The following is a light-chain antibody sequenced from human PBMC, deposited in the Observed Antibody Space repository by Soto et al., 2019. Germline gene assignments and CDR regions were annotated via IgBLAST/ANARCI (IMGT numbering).Light chain of an antibody. CDR1: QSISSY. Sequence: DIQMTQSPSSLSASVGDRVTITCRASQSISSYLNWYQQKPGKAPKLLSYAASSLQSGVPSRFSGSGSGTDFTLTISSLQPEDFATYYWQHSYSTLLTFGGGTKVEIK. CDR3: QHSYSTLLT. J-gene: IGKJ4*01. V-gene: IGKV1-39*01. CDR2: AAS.